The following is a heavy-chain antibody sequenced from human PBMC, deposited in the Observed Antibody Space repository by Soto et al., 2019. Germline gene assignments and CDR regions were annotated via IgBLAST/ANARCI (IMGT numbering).Heavy chain of an antibody. CDR1: GYSISSSNW. Sequence: QVQLQESGPGLVKPSETLSLTCAVSGYSISSSNWWGWIRQPPGKGLEWIGYIYYSGTTYYNPSLKRRVTLSGDTAKNHFSLKLPSVTAVDTAVYYCASREIQGPIDYWGQGTLVTVSS. CDR2: IYYSGTT. CDR3: ASREIQGPIDY. J-gene: IGHJ4*02. D-gene: IGHD1-26*01. V-gene: IGHV4-28*01.